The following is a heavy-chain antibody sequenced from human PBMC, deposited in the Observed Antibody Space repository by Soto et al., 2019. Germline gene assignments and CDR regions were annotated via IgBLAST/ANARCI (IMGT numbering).Heavy chain of an antibody. J-gene: IGHJ4*02. CDR3: ARDGWNYFDY. D-gene: IGHD2-15*01. V-gene: IGHV3-21*01. CDR2: ISSSSSYI. Sequence: GGSLRHSCAASGFTFSSYSMNWVRQAPGKGLEWVSSISSSSSYIYYADSVKGRFTISRDNAKNSLYLQMNSLRAEDTAVYYCARDGWNYFDYWGQGTLVTVSS. CDR1: GFTFSSYS.